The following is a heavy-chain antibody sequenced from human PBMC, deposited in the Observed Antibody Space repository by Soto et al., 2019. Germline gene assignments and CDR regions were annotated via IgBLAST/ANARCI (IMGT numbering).Heavy chain of an antibody. J-gene: IGHJ4*02. D-gene: IGHD3-22*01. CDR1: GGSIGSGGYY. V-gene: IGHV4-31*03. CDR2: IYYSGST. CDR3: ARAESSGLVAY. Sequence: QVQLQESGPGRVKPSQTLSLTCTVSGGSIGSGGYYWSWIRQHPGKGLEWIGYIYYSGSTYYNPSLKSRVTISVDTSKNQFSLKLSSVTAADTAVYYCARAESSGLVAYWGQGTLVTVSS.